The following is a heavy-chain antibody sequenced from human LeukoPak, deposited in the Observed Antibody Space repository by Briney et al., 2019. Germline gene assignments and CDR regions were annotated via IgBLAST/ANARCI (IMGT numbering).Heavy chain of an antibody. Sequence: GESLKISCKGSVYSFPSYWIAGLRQMPGKGLEWMGIIYPGDSDTRYSPSFQGQVTISADKSISTTYLHWSRLKASAADMSYDERPELLLSTFNPWGQGTLVTVSS. V-gene: IGHV5-51*01. CDR3: ERPELLLSTFNP. D-gene: IGHD3-10*01. J-gene: IGHJ5*02. CDR2: IYPGDSDT. CDR1: VYSFPSYW.